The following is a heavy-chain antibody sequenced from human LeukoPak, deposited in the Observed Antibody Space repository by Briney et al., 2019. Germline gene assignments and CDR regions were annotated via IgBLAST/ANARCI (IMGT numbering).Heavy chain of an antibody. D-gene: IGHD2-15*01. Sequence: GGSLRLSCAASGLTFSSYEMNWVRQAPGKGLEWVSYISSSGSTIYYADSVKGRFTISRDNAKNSLYLQMNSLRAEDTAVYYCARGYCSGGSCYSWVYWGQGTLVTVSS. CDR1: GLTFSSYE. V-gene: IGHV3-48*03. J-gene: IGHJ4*02. CDR3: ARGYCSGGSCYSWVY. CDR2: ISSSGSTI.